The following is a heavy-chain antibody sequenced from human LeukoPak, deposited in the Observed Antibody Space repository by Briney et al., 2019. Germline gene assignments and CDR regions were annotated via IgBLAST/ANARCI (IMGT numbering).Heavy chain of an antibody. CDR3: ATTGIVVVAALDY. V-gene: IGHV3-23*01. D-gene: IGHD2-15*01. CDR2: ISGSGGST. Sequence: GGSLRLSCAASGFTFSSYAMSWVRQAPGKGLEWVSAISGSGGSTYYADSVKDRFTISRDNSKNTLYLQMNSLRAEDTAVYYCATTGIVVVAALDYWGQGTLVTVSS. CDR1: GFTFSSYA. J-gene: IGHJ4*02.